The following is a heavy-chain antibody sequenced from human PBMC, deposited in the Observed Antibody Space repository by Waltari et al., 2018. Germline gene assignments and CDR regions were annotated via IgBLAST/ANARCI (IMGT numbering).Heavy chain of an antibody. CDR3: VKGGWGFGAFYEQH. Sequence: EVQLVTSGGGLVQPGRSLRLDCVGPGFRLEDYAMYWVRQRPGKGLEWLSGIGWNSGAIGYADSVRGRFSTYRDNARKSLYLQMGRLRPEDTALYYCVKGGWGFGAFYEQHWGQGIQVTVSS. V-gene: IGHV3-9*01. J-gene: IGHJ4*02. CDR2: IGWNSGAI. CDR1: GFRLEDYA. D-gene: IGHD3-10*01.